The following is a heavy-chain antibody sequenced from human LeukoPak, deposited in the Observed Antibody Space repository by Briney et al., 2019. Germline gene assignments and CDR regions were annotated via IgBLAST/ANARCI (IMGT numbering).Heavy chain of an antibody. J-gene: IGHJ4*02. CDR2: IIPIFGTA. CDR3: ARDRAVAGTGFDY. V-gene: IGHV1-69*13. CDR1: GGTFSSYA. D-gene: IGHD6-19*01. Sequence: ASVKVSCKASGGTFSSYAIGWVRQAPGQGLEWMGGIIPIFGTANYAQKFQGRVTITADESTSTAYMELSSLRSEDTAVYYCARDRAVAGTGFDYWGQGTLVTVSS.